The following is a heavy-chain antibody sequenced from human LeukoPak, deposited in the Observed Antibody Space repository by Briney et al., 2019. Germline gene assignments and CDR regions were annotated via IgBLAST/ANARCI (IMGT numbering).Heavy chain of an antibody. CDR1: VYTFTVYY. CDR3: ARGGPAAMIDYYYGMDV. Sequence: ASENVSCKASVYTFTVYYMHWVRQAPGQGREGMGWINPNSGGTNYAQKFQGRVTMTRDTSISTAYMELSRLRSDDTAVYYCARGGPAAMIDYYYGMDVWGQGTTVTVSS. D-gene: IGHD2-2*01. CDR2: INPNSGGT. J-gene: IGHJ6*02. V-gene: IGHV1-2*02.